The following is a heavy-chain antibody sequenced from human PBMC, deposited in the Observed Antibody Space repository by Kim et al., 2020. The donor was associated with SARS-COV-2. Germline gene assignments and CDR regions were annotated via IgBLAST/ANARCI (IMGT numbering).Heavy chain of an antibody. CDR3: ARIKTSYSYADV. V-gene: IGHV3-30-3*01. D-gene: IGHD5-18*01. CDR1: GFTFSSYA. CDR2: ISYDGSNK. Sequence: GGSLRLSCAASGFTFSSYARHWVRQAPGKGLEWVAVISYDGSNKYYADSVKGRFTISRDNSKNTLYLQMNSLRAEDTAVYYCARIKTSYSYADVWGQGTTVTVSS. J-gene: IGHJ6*02.